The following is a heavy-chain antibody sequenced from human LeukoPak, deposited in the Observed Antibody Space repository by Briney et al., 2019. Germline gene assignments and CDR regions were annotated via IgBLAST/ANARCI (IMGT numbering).Heavy chain of an antibody. J-gene: IGHJ4*02. V-gene: IGHV1-69*13. CDR2: IIPIFGTA. CDR1: GGTFSGYA. CDR3: AREGPGIAVAGTVIYPY. Sequence: GASVKVSCKASGGTFSGYAISWVRQAPGQGLEWMGGIIPIFGTANYAQKFQGRVTITADESTSTAYMELSSLRSEDTAVYYCAREGPGIAVAGTVIYPYWGQGTLVTVSS. D-gene: IGHD6-19*01.